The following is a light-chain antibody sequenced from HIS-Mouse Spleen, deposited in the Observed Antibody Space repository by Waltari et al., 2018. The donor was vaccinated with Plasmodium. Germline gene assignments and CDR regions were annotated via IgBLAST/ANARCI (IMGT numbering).Light chain of an antibody. CDR2: AAS. J-gene: IGKJ4*02. CDR3: QQSYSYPRT. V-gene: IGKV1-9*01. Sequence: DIQLTQSPSFLSASVGDRVTITCRASQGISSYLAWYQQKPGKAPKLLIYAASTLQSGVPSRFSGSGSGTEFTLTISSLQPEDFATYYCQQSYSYPRTFGGGTKVEIK. CDR1: QGISSY.